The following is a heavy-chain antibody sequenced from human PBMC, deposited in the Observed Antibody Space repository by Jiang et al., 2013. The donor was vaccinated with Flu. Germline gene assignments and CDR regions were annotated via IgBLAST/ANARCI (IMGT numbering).Heavy chain of an antibody. D-gene: IGHD3-22*01. V-gene: IGHV1-46*01. CDR1: YTFTSYY. Sequence: YTFTSYYMHWVRQAPGQGLEWMGIINPSGGSTSYAQKFQGRVTMTRDTSTSTVYMELSSLRSEDTAVYYCARGATMIVVVTIEGSGMDVWGQGTTVTVSS. CDR3: ARGATMIVVVTIEGSGMDV. J-gene: IGHJ6*02. CDR2: INPSGGST.